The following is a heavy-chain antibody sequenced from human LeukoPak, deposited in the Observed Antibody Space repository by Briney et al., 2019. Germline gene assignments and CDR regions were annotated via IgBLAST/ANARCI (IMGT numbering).Heavy chain of an antibody. CDR2: IIPIFGTA. J-gene: IGHJ6*02. V-gene: IGHV1-69*13. Sequence: SVSVSCKASGGTFSSYAISWVRQAPGQGLEWMGGIIPIFGTANYAQKFQGRVTITADESTSTAYMELSSLRSEDTAVFYCARISLGAIWGYYYGMDVWGQGTTVTVSS. CDR3: ARISLGAIWGYYYGMDV. CDR1: GGTFSSYA. D-gene: IGHD1-26*01.